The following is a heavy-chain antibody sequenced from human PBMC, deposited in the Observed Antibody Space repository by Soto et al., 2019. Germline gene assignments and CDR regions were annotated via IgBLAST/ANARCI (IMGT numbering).Heavy chain of an antibody. CDR3: ARRRDFWSGSNYDYMDV. J-gene: IGHJ6*03. D-gene: IGHD3-3*01. V-gene: IGHV3-48*01. Sequence: EVQLVESGGGLVQPGGSLRLSCAASGFTFSNYSMNWVRQAPGKGLEWVSYISSTSSTIYYADAVKGRFSISRDNAKNSLYLQMNSLRAEDTAVYYCARRRDFWSGSNYDYMDVWGKGTTVTVSS. CDR1: GFTFSNYS. CDR2: ISSTSSTI.